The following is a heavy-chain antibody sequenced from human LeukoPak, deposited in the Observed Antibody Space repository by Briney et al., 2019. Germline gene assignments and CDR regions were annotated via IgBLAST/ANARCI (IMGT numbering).Heavy chain of an antibody. CDR3: ARDPTY. CDR1: GGSISNYY. V-gene: IGHV4-59*01. J-gene: IGHJ4*02. CDR2: IHYSGST. Sequence: SETLSLTCSVSGGSISNYYWNLIRQPPGKGLEWIGYIHYSGSTNYNPSLKSRVTISVDTSKNQFSLKLSSVTAADTAVYYCARDPTYWGQGILVTVSS.